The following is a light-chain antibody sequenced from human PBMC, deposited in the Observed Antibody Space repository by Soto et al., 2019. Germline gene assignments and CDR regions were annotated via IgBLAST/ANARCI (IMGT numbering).Light chain of an antibody. CDR2: GAS. V-gene: IGKV3-15*01. CDR3: QQYIRWPLT. CDR1: QSVSSN. Sequence: IVMTQSPATLSVSPGERATLSCRASQSVSSNLAWYQQKPGQAPSLLIYGASTRATGTPARFSGSGSGTEFTLTISSLQFEDFAVYYCQQYIRWPLTFGGGTKVEIK. J-gene: IGKJ4*01.